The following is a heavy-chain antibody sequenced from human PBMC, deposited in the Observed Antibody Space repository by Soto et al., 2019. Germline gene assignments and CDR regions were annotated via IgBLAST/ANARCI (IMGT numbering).Heavy chain of an antibody. J-gene: IGHJ4*02. V-gene: IGHV3-7*03. CDR3: ARYTYYDFWSGYSRAIDY. CDR1: GFTFSSYW. CDR2: IKQDGSEK. D-gene: IGHD3-3*01. Sequence: PGGSLRLSCAASGFTFSSYWMSWVRQAPGKGLEWVANIKQDGSEKYYVDSVKGRFTISRDNAKNSLYLQMNSLRAEDTAVYYCARYTYYDFWSGYSRAIDYWGQGTLVTVSS.